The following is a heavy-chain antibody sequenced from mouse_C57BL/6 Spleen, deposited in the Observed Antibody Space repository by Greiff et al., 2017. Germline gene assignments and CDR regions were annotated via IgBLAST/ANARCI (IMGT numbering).Heavy chain of an antibody. J-gene: IGHJ2*01. Sequence: VQLQQPGAELVKPGASVKLSCKASGYTFTSYWMHWVKQRPGQGLEWIGMIHPNSGSTKYNEKFKSKATLTVDKSSSTAYMQLSSLTSEDSAVYYCARIYYYGSKYWGQGTTLTVSS. CDR2: IHPNSGST. CDR3: ARIYYYGSKY. V-gene: IGHV1-64*01. CDR1: GYTFTSYW. D-gene: IGHD1-1*01.